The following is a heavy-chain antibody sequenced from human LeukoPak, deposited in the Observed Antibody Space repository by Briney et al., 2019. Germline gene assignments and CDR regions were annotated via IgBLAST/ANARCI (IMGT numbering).Heavy chain of an antibody. J-gene: IGHJ5*02. V-gene: IGHV3-30*04. CDR1: GFTFSSYA. Sequence: TGGSLRLSCAASGFTFSSYAMHWVRQAPGKGLEWVAVISYDGSNKYYADSVKGRFTISRDNSKNTLYLQMNSLRAEDTAVYYCAKDRDTGFDPWGQGTLVTVSS. CDR3: AKDRDTGFDP. CDR2: ISYDGSNK. D-gene: IGHD5-18*01.